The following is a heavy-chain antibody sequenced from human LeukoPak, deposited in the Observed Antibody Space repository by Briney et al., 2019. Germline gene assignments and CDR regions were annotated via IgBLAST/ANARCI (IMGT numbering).Heavy chain of an antibody. CDR3: ARDYGQISWSYYYYGMDV. D-gene: IGHD6-13*01. CDR1: GFTFSSYG. J-gene: IGHJ6*02. V-gene: IGHV3-33*01. Sequence: GRSLRLSCAASGFTFSSYGMHWVRQAPGKRLEWVAVIWYDGSNKYYADSVKGRFTISRDNSKNTLYLQMNSLRAEDTAVYYCARDYGQISWSYYYYGMDVWGQGTTVTVSS. CDR2: IWYDGSNK.